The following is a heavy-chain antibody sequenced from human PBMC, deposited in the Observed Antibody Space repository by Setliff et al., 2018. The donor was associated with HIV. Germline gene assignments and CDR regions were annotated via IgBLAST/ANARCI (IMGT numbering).Heavy chain of an antibody. D-gene: IGHD2-21*02. CDR3: AREGWSGDYAKW. CDR2: FIPLYGSR. CDR1: GYTFTTYG. J-gene: IGHJ4*02. V-gene: IGHV1-69*05. Sequence: SMKVSCKTPGYTFTTYGISWVRQAPGQGLEWMGGFIPLYGSRNYAQRFQGRVSMTTDGVMSTAYMELSSLTPDDTAVYYCAREGWSGDYAKWWGQGTMVTVSS.